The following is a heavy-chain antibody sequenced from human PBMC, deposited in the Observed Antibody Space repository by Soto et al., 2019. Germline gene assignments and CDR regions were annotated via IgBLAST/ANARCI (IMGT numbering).Heavy chain of an antibody. D-gene: IGHD3-3*01. CDR2: IIPIFGTA. V-gene: IGHV1-69*13. J-gene: IGHJ5*02. CDR1: GGTFSSYA. CDR3: ARGGIFGVVIFRFDP. Sequence: SVKVSCKASGGTFSSYAISWVRQAPGQGLEWMGGIIPIFGTANYAQKFQGRVTITADESTSTAYMELSSLRSEDTAVYYCARGGIFGVVIFRFDPWGQGTLVTVSS.